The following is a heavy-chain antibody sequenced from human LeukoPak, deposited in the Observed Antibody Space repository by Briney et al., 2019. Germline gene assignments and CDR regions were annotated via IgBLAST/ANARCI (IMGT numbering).Heavy chain of an antibody. J-gene: IGHJ4*02. V-gene: IGHV3-7*03. CDR2: IKQDRSEK. D-gene: IGHD3-3*01. Sequence: PGGSLRLSCAASGFMFSSHWMSWVRQAPGKGLEWVANIKQDRSEKYYADSVKGRFTISRDNSKNTLYLQMNSLRAEDTAIYYCARDERLLSFLKWGQGTLVTVSS. CDR1: GFMFSSHW. CDR3: ARDERLLSFLK.